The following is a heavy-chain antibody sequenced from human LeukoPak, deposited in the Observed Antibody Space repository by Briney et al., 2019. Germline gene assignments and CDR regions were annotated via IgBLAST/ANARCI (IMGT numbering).Heavy chain of an antibody. CDR2: INPSGGST. D-gene: IGHD1-1*01. CDR3: ATARTGTTNDY. J-gene: IGHJ4*02. Sequence: ASVKVSCKASGYTFTSYYMHWVRQAPGQGLEWMGIINPSGGSTSYAQKFQGRVTMTEDTSTDTAYMELSSLRSEDTAVYYCATARTGTTNDYWGQGTLVTVSS. CDR1: GYTFTSYY. V-gene: IGHV1-46*01.